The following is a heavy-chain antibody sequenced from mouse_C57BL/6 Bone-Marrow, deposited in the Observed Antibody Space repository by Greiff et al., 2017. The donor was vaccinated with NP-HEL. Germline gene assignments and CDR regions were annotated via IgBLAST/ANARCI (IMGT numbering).Heavy chain of an antibody. CDR1: GFSLTSYG. D-gene: IGHD4-1*01. Sequence: QVQLQQSGPGLVAPSKSLSITCTVSGFSLTSYGVSWVRQPPGKGLEWLGVIWGDGSTNYHSALISRLSISKDNSKSPFILQLNSLPTDDTATYYFAKGGTGEFAYWGQGTLVTVSA. CDR2: IWGDGST. V-gene: IGHV2-3*01. J-gene: IGHJ3*01. CDR3: AKGGTGEFAY.